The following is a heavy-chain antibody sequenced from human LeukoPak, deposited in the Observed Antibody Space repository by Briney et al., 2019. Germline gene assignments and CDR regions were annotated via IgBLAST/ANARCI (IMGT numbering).Heavy chain of an antibody. Sequence: RPSETLSLTCTVSGGSISSGGYSWSWIRQHPGKGLEWIGYIYYSGSTYYNPSLKSRVTISVDTSKNQFSLKLSSVTAADTAVYYCASQGYGDYDYFDYWGQGTLVTVSS. CDR1: GGSISSGGYS. D-gene: IGHD4-17*01. J-gene: IGHJ4*02. CDR2: IYYSGST. V-gene: IGHV4-31*03. CDR3: ASQGYGDYDYFDY.